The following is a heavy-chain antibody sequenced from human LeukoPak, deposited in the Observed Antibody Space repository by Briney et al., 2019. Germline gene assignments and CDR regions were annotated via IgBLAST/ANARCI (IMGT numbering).Heavy chain of an antibody. CDR1: GFTFSSYG. J-gene: IGHJ4*02. V-gene: IGHV3-23*01. CDR2: ICDSGGST. Sequence: GGTLRLSCAASGFTFSSYGMSWVRQAPGKGLEWVSAICDSGGSTYYADSVKGRFTISRDDSKKTVYLQMNSLRPEDTALYYCPKDSILDHWGQGTLVTVSS. CDR3: PKDSILDH.